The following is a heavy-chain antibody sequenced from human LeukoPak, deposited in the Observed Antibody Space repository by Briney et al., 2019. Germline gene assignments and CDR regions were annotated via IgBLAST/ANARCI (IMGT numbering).Heavy chain of an antibody. J-gene: IGHJ4*02. Sequence: PGGSLRLSCAASGFTFSSCHMNWVCQAPGKGLEWVSYISSSSRTIYYTDSVKGRFTISRDNAKNSLYLQMNSLRDEDTAVYYCARATNQEYWGQGTLVTVSS. CDR3: ARATNQEY. V-gene: IGHV3-48*02. D-gene: IGHD2-8*01. CDR1: GFTFSSCH. CDR2: ISSSSRTI.